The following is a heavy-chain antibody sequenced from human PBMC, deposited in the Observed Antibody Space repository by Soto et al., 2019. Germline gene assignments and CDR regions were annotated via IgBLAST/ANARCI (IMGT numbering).Heavy chain of an antibody. V-gene: IGHV4-34*01. J-gene: IGHJ4*02. CDR3: ARSRAAVNIVATTGREFDY. Sequence: SQTLSLTCAVYGGSFSGYYWSWIRQPPGKGLEWIGEINHSGSTNYNPSLKSRVTISVDTSKNQFSLKLSSVTAADTAVYYCARSRAAVNIVATTGREFDYWGQGTLVTVSS. CDR2: INHSGST. CDR1: GGSFSGYY. D-gene: IGHD5-12*01.